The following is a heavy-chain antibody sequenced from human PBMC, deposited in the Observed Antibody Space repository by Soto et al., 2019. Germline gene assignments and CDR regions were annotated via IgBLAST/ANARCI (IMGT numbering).Heavy chain of an antibody. Sequence: GGSLRLSCAASGFTFSSYAMHWVRQAPGKGLEWVSAISSNGGNTYYADSVKGRFTISRDNSKNTLYLQMNSLRAEDTAVYYCAKGIVDTNIYYYYAMDVWGQGTTVTSP. V-gene: IGHV3-23*01. CDR3: AKGIVDTNIYYYYAMDV. CDR1: GFTFSSYA. J-gene: IGHJ6*02. D-gene: IGHD5-12*01. CDR2: ISSNGGNT.